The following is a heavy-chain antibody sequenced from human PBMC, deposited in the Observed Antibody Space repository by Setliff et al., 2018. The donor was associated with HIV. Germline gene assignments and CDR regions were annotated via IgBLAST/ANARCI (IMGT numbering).Heavy chain of an antibody. Sequence: LSLTCTVSGGSISSTNYFWGWIRQPPGKGLEWIGYMYHSGSTHYNPSLKSRVTISVDTSKKQLSLKLSSVTAADTAMYYCARRMAAGTFDYWGQGTLVTVSS. CDR1: GGSISSTNYF. J-gene: IGHJ4*02. CDR2: MYHSGST. V-gene: IGHV4-31*03. D-gene: IGHD6-13*01. CDR3: ARRMAAGTFDY.